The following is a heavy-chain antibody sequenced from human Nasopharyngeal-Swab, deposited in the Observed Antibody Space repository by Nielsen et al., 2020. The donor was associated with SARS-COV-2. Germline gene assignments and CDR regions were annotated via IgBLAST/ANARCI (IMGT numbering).Heavy chain of an antibody. CDR3: ARDLGWLDRALDL. J-gene: IGHJ3*01. Sequence: GGSLRLSCAASGFAFSAYTMTWVRQAPGTGLEWVSSITGGSSTTYYADSVKGRFTISRDNSKNTLYLQMNSLRAEDTAVYYCARDLGWLDRALDLWGQGTMVTVSS. CDR2: ITGGSSTT. CDR1: GFAFSAYT. D-gene: IGHD6-19*01. V-gene: IGHV3-23*01.